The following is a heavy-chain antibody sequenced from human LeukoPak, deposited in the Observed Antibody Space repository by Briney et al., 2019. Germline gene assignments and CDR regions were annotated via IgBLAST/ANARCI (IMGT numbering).Heavy chain of an antibody. CDR1: GGSFSGYY. V-gene: IGHV4-34*01. Sequence: PSETLSLTCAVYGGSFSGYYWSWIRQPPGKGLEWIGEINHSGSTNYNPPLKSRVTISVDTSKNQFSLKLSSVTAADTAVYYCARGLKWYRYFDYWGQGTLVTVSS. CDR2: INHSGST. J-gene: IGHJ4*02. CDR3: ARGLKWYRYFDY. D-gene: IGHD2-2*01.